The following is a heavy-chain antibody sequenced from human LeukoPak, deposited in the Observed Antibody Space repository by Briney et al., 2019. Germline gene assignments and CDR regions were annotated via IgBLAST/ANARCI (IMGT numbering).Heavy chain of an antibody. Sequence: PGGSLRLSCAASGFTVSSNYMSWVRQAPGKGLEWVSVIYSGGSTYYADSVKGRFTISRDNSKNTLYLQMNSLRAEDTAVYYCARAGYGDYRGAVAYWGQGTLVTVSS. CDR1: GFTVSSNY. D-gene: IGHD4-17*01. CDR3: ARAGYGDYRGAVAY. V-gene: IGHV3-66*01. J-gene: IGHJ4*02. CDR2: IYSGGST.